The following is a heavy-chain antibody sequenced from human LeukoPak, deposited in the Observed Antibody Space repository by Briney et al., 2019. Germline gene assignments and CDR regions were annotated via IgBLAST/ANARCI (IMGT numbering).Heavy chain of an antibody. D-gene: IGHD2-8*01. V-gene: IGHV4-4*07. CDR2: IYTSGST. CDR1: GGSISSYY. J-gene: IGHJ4*02. CDR3: ARDPWGYAYFDY. Sequence: SETLSLTCTVPGGSISSYYWSWTRQPAGKGLEWIGRIYTSGSTNYNPSLKSRVTMSVDTSKNQFSLKLSSVTAADTAVYYCARDPWGYAYFDYWGQGTLVPSPQ.